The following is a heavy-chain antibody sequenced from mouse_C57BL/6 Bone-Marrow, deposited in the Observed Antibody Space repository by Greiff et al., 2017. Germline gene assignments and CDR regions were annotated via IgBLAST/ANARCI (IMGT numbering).Heavy chain of an antibody. V-gene: IGHV1-82*01. CDR2: IYPGDGDT. CDR3: ARSGALVVDY. J-gene: IGHJ2*01. Sequence: QVQLKQSGPELVKPGASVKISCKASGYAFSSSWMNWVKQRPGKGLEWIGRIYPGDGDTNYNGKFKGKATLTADKSSSTAYMQLSSLTSEDSAVYFCARSGALVVDYWGQGTTLTVSS. D-gene: IGHD1-1*01. CDR1: GYAFSSSW.